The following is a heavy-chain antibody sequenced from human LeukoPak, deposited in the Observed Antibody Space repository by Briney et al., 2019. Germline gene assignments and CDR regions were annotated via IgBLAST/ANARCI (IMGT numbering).Heavy chain of an antibody. J-gene: IGHJ4*02. CDR1: GFTFSTYV. CDR3: AKVRWDNSGWYYSDS. Sequence: PGGSLRLSCAASGFTFSTYVMSWVRQAPGKGLEWVSAISGSGGSTYYADSVKGRFTVSRDNSKNTLYLQVNSLRVEDTAVYYCAKVRWDNSGWYYSDSWGQGTLVTVSS. V-gene: IGHV3-23*01. D-gene: IGHD6-19*01. CDR2: ISGSGGST.